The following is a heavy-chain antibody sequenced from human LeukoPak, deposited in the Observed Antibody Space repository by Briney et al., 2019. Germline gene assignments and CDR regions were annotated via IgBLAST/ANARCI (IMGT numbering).Heavy chain of an antibody. D-gene: IGHD6-13*01. V-gene: IGHV4-59*10. Sequence: SETLSLTCAVYGGSFSGYYWSWIRQPPGKGLEWIGRIYTSGSTNYNPSLKSRVTMSVDTSKNQFSLKLSSVTAADTAVYYCARGPYSSSLGGIDYWGQGTLVTVSS. J-gene: IGHJ4*02. CDR1: GGSFSGYY. CDR2: IYTSGST. CDR3: ARGPYSSSLGGIDY.